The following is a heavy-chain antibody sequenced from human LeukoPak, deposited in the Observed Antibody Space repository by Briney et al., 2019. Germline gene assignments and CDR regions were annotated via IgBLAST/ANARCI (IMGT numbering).Heavy chain of an antibody. CDR1: GFTFSSFA. D-gene: IGHD2/OR15-2a*01. CDR2: ISGRDGST. Sequence: GGSLRLSCAASGFTFSSFAMSWVRQAPGKGLEWVSGISGRDGSTYYADSVKGRFTISRDNSKNTLYLQMNSLRAEDTAVYYCARAGNTRFDNWGQGTLVTVSS. J-gene: IGHJ4*02. CDR3: ARAGNTRFDN. V-gene: IGHV3-23*01.